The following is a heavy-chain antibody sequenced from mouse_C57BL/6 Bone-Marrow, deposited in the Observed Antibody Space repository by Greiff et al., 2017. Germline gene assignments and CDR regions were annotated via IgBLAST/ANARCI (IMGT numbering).Heavy chain of an antibody. J-gene: IGHJ2*01. CDR3: YSKVPSWYFDY. D-gene: IGHD2-5*01. Sequence: EVMLVESGGGLVQPGGSMKLSCVASGFTFSNYWMNWVRQSPEKGLEWVAQIRLKSDNYATHYAESVKGRFTISRDDSKSSVYLQMNNLRAEDTGIYYCYSKVPSWYFDYWGQGTPLTVSS. V-gene: IGHV6-3*01. CDR1: GFTFSNYW. CDR2: IRLKSDNYAT.